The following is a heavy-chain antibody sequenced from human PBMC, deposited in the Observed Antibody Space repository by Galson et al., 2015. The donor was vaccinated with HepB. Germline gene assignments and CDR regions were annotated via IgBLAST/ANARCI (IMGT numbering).Heavy chain of an antibody. Sequence: SLRLSCAASGFTFSSYGMHWVRQAPGKGLEWDGHIKSKIDGGTTDYAAPVKGRFTISRDDSKNTLYLQMNSLKAEDTAVYYCTELTSGYWGQGTLVTVSS. CDR1: GFTFSSYG. D-gene: IGHD1-7*01. CDR3: TELTSGY. V-gene: IGHV3-15*01. J-gene: IGHJ4*02. CDR2: IKSKIDGGTT.